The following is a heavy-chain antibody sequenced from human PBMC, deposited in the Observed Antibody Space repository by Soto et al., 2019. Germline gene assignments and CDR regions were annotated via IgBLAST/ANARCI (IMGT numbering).Heavy chain of an antibody. J-gene: IGHJ6*02. V-gene: IGHV4-59*01. D-gene: IGHD6-13*01. CDR1: CTSIITYD. CDR2: IYYSGST. CDR3: ARVEGSSSWFLRAHDYYDGMDV. Sequence: TLSPTSTFSCTSIITYDWSWIQHPPGQRLEWIGYIYYSGSTNYNPSLKSRVTISVDTSKNQFSLKLSSVTAADTAVYYCARVEGSSSWFLRAHDYYDGMDVWGQGTTVT.